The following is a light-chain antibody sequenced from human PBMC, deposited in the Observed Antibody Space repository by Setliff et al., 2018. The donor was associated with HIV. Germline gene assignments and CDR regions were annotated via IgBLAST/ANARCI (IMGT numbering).Light chain of an antibody. CDR1: TGAVTSGHY. V-gene: IGLV7-46*01. CDR2: DTT. CDR3: LLSYSGALV. J-gene: IGLJ1*01. Sequence: QAVVTQEPSLTVSPGGTVTLTCGSSTGAVTSGHYPYWFQHKPGQAPRTLIYDTTNKHSWTPARFSGSLLGGKAALTLSGAQPEDEAEYYCLLSYSGALVVGTGTKGTVL.